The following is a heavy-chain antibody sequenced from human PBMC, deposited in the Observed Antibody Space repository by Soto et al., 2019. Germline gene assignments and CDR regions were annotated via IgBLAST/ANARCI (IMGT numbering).Heavy chain of an antibody. J-gene: IGHJ6*02. CDR1: GGTFSSYA. V-gene: IGHV1-69*13. CDR2: IIPIFGTA. CDR3: ARGERITIRNYYYYYGMDV. Sequence: SVKVSCKASGGTFSSYAISWVRQAPGQGLEWMGGIIPIFGTANYAQKIQGRVTITADESTSTAYMELSSLRSEDTAVYYCARGERITIRNYYYYYGMDVWGQGTTVTVS. D-gene: IGHD3-3*01.